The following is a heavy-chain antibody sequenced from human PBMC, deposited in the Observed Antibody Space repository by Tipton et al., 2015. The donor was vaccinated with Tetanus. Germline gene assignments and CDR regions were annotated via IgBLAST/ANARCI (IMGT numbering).Heavy chain of an antibody. CDR2: ILGHGRSP. D-gene: IGHD6-19*01. V-gene: IGHV3-64*02. CDR1: GFSVSTNY. J-gene: IGHJ4*02. Sequence: SLRLSCAASGFSVSTNYMNWVRQAPGKGLEYVSSILGHGRSPFYADSVRGRFTTSRDNSKNMLYLQMDSVRREDMAVYYCARDRDGGWSFDYWGQGTLVTVSS. CDR3: ARDRDGGWSFDY.